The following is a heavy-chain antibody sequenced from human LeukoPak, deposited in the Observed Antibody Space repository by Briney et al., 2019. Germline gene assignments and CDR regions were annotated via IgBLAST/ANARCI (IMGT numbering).Heavy chain of an antibody. CDR1: GYTFTDYY. D-gene: IGHD4-17*01. Sequence: GASVKVSCKASGYTFTDYYMHWVRQAPGQGLEWMGWVNPSSGGTNYAQKFQGRVTMTRDTSITTAFMELNSLRSDGTAVYYCASPTVTTAVYAFDVWGQGTVVTVSS. J-gene: IGHJ3*01. CDR2: VNPSSGGT. V-gene: IGHV1-2*02. CDR3: ASPTVTTAVYAFDV.